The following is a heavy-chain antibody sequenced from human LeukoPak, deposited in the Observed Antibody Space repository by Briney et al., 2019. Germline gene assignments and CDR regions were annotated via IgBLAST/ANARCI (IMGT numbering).Heavy chain of an antibody. CDR2: IKSKTDGGST. D-gene: IGHD2-2*02. CDR1: GFTFSDSY. CDR3: LTAGYSH. V-gene: IGHV3-15*01. J-gene: IGHJ4*02. Sequence: PGGSLRLSCAASGFTFSDSYMSWVRQAPGKGLEWVGRIKSKTDGGSTEYAAPVNGRFTISRDDSKNTLYLQVNSLKTEDTAVYYCLTAGYSHWGQGTLVTVSS.